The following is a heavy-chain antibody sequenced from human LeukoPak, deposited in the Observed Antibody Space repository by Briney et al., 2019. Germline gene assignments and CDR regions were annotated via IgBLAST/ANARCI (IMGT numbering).Heavy chain of an antibody. CDR2: IIPILDIA. CDR3: ATGPYSYGSGCFGGMDV. Sequence: SVKVSCKGSGGTFSSYALSWVRQAPGQGLEWMGRIIPILDIANYAQRFQGRVTITADKSTSTAYMELSSLRPEDTAVYFCATGPYSYGSGCFGGMDVRGQGTTVTVSS. V-gene: IGHV1-69*04. J-gene: IGHJ6*02. CDR1: GGTFSSYA. D-gene: IGHD3-10*01.